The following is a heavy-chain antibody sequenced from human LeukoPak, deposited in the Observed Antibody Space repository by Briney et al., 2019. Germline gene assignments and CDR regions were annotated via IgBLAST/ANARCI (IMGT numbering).Heavy chain of an antibody. D-gene: IGHD3-22*01. CDR3: ARSYNYYDSSGYYYYFDY. Sequence: GASVKVSCRASGYTFTNYGISWVRQAPGQGLEWMGWISAYNGNTNYAQKFQGRVTMTTDTSTSTAYMELRSLRSDDTAVYYCARSYNYYDSSGYYYYFDYWGQGTLVSVSS. V-gene: IGHV1-18*01. CDR2: ISAYNGNT. J-gene: IGHJ4*02. CDR1: GYTFTNYG.